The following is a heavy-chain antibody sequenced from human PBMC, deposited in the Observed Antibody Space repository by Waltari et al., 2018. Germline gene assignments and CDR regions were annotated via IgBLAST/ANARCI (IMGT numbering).Heavy chain of an antibody. Sequence: EVHLLESGGGLVQPGGSLRLSCVASGFPFSSYAMSWVRQAPGKGLEWVSTLSDSGGSTYDADSGKGRFTISRDDAKNTLYLQMNSLRAEDTAVYYCAKPSLDYWGQGTLVTVSS. V-gene: IGHV3-23*01. J-gene: IGHJ4*02. CDR2: LSDSGGST. CDR1: GFPFSSYA. CDR3: AKPSLDY.